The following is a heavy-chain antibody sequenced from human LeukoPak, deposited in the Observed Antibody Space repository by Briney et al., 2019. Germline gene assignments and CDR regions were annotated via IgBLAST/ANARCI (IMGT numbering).Heavy chain of an antibody. D-gene: IGHD4-17*01. Sequence: GASVKVSCKASGYTFTSYDINWVRQATGQGLEWMGWMNPNSGNTGYAQKFQGRVTITADKSTSTAYMELSSLRSEDTAVYYCATIRRSDVTVTEVRDDAFDIWGQGTMVTVSS. CDR3: ATIRRSDVTVTEVRDDAFDI. V-gene: IGHV1-8*01. CDR1: GYTFTSYD. CDR2: MNPNSGNT. J-gene: IGHJ3*02.